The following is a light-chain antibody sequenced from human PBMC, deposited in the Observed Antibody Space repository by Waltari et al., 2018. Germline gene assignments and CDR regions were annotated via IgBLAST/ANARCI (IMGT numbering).Light chain of an antibody. CDR1: SRDVGDYNY. CDR3: CSYAGSSTPVV. J-gene: IGLJ2*01. CDR2: DVS. Sequence: QSALTQPASVSGSPGQSITISCTGPSRDVGDYNYISWYQQHPGNAPKIIIYDVSKRPSGVSNRFSGSKSGNTASLTISGLQAEDEADYYCCSYAGSSTPVVSGGGTKLTVL. V-gene: IGLV2-23*02.